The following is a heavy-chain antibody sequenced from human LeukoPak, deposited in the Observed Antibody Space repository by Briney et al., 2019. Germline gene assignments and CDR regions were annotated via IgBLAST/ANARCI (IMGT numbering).Heavy chain of an antibody. Sequence: GGSLRLSCAASGFTFSTYVMHWVRQAPGKGLVWVSRISHDGTDTSYADSVKDRFTVSRDNAKNTLYLQMSSLRADDTAVYYCARDVNLLFFDVWGRGTLVTVSS. CDR2: ISHDGTDT. V-gene: IGHV3-74*01. CDR1: GFTFSTYV. J-gene: IGHJ2*01. CDR3: ARDVNLLFFDV. D-gene: IGHD2-21*01.